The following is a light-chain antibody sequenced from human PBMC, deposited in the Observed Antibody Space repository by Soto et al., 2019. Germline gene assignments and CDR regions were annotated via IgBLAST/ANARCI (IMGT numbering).Light chain of an antibody. CDR3: QQRSNWPMT. CDR1: QSVSSS. CDR2: DAS. Sequence: EIVLTQSPATLSLSPGERAALSCRASQSVSSSLAWYQQKPGQAPRLLIYDASNRATGIPARFSGSGSGTDFTLTISSLEPEDSAVYYCQQRSNWPMTFGRGTKVDIK. V-gene: IGKV3-11*01. J-gene: IGKJ3*01.